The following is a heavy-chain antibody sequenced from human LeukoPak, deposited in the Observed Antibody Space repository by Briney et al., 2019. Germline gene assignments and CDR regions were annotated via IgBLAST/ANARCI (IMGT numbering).Heavy chain of an antibody. CDR1: GFSFSNYA. CDR2: ISGSGIST. CDR3: AKDLRPHYQSSGSYFRNLPVDAFDL. J-gene: IGHJ3*01. Sequence: PGGSLRLSCAASGFSFSNYAMTWVRQAPGKGLEWVSSISGSGISTYYADSVKGRFTVSRDNSKNTLYLQMNSLRAEDTAIYYCAKDLRPHYQSSGSYFRNLPVDAFDLWGQGTMVTVSS. V-gene: IGHV3-23*01. D-gene: IGHD3-22*01.